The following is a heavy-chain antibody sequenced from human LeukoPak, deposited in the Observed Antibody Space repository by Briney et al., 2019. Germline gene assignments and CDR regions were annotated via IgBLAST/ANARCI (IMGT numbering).Heavy chain of an antibody. Sequence: GGSLRLSCAASGFTFSSHAMSWVRQAPGKGLEWVSAISGSGGNTHYAGSMKGRFTITRDNSKNTLNLQMNSLRADDTAVYYCAKVIRAVAGTNTFDCWDQGTLVIVSS. D-gene: IGHD6-19*01. CDR3: AKVIRAVAGTNTFDC. CDR2: ISGSGGNT. CDR1: GFTFSSHA. J-gene: IGHJ4*02. V-gene: IGHV3-23*01.